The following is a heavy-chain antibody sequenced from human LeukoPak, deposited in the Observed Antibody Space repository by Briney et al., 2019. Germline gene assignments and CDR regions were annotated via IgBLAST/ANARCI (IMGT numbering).Heavy chain of an antibody. Sequence: GGSLRLSCAASGFTFSDYCMSWIRQAPGKGLEWVSYISSSDSTIYSADSVKGRFTISRDNAKNSLYLQMSSLRAEDTAVYYCARLLMVRGVISHMDVWGKGTTVTVSS. CDR1: GFTFSDYC. J-gene: IGHJ6*03. CDR3: ARLLMVRGVISHMDV. CDR2: ISSSDSTI. V-gene: IGHV3-11*04. D-gene: IGHD3-10*01.